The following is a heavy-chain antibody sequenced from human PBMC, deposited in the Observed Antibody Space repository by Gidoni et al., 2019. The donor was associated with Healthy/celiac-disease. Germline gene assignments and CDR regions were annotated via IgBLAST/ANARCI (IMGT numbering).Heavy chain of an antibody. D-gene: IGHD3-3*01. Sequence: QVQLQESGPGLVKPSETLSLTCTVSGGSISSYYWSWIRQPPGKGLDWIGYVYYSGSTNNNPSLKRRVTISVDTAKNQFSLKLSSVTAADTAVDYCARVFFHEGHYYYYMDVWGQGTTVTVSS. V-gene: IGHV4-59*01. J-gene: IGHJ6*03. CDR3: ARVFFHEGHYYYYMDV. CDR1: GGSISSYY. CDR2: VYYSGST.